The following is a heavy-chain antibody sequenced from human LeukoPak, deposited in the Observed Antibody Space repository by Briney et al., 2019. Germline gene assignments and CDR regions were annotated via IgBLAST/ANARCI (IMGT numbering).Heavy chain of an antibody. CDR3: ARSRTPFYYYGMHV. Sequence: ASVKVSCKGPRYIFTEYYIHWIRQAPGQGIEWMGWIDPNSGGTHHAPNFQGRATMTRDTSSSTVYMDLSRLRSADTAIYYCARSRTPFYYYGMHVWGLGTSVTVSS. CDR1: RYIFTEYY. J-gene: IGHJ6*02. D-gene: IGHD1-1*01. V-gene: IGHV1-2*02. CDR2: IDPNSGGT.